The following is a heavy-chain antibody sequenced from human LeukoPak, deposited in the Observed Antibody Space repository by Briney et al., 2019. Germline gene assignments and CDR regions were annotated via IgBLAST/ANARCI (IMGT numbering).Heavy chain of an antibody. J-gene: IGHJ4*02. D-gene: IGHD3-10*01. CDR1: GGSISSSSYY. V-gene: IGHV4-39*01. CDR3: ARRGAGLVRGVIITFFNY. Sequence: SETLSLTCTVSGGSISSSSYYWDWIRQPPGKGLEWIGSIYYSGSTNYNPSLQSQVTISVDTSNNQFSLKLSSVTAADTAVYYCARRGAGLVRGVIITFFNYWGQGTPVTVSS. CDR2: IYYSGST.